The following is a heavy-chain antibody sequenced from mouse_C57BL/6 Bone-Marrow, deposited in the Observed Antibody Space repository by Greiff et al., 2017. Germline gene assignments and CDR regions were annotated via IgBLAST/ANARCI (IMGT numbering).Heavy chain of an antibody. CDR3: ARSAAYGYDRYGYFDV. V-gene: IGHV8-12*01. CDR2: IYWDDDK. D-gene: IGHD2-2*01. CDR1: GFSLSTSGMG. Sequence: QVTLKVSGPGILQSSQTLSLTCSFSGFSLSTSGMGVSWIRQPSGKGLEWLAHIYWDDDKRYNPSLKSRLTISKDTSRNQVFLKITSVDTADTATYYGARSAAYGYDRYGYFDVWGTGTTVTVSS. J-gene: IGHJ1*03.